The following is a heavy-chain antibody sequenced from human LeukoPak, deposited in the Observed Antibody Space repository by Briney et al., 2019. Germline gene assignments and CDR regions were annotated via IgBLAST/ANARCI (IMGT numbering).Heavy chain of an antibody. CDR3: ASVYCSSTSCSIGTFDY. V-gene: IGHV3-21*01. CDR2: ISSSSSYI. Sequence: GGSLRLSCAASGFSFSNYSMNWVRQAPWKGLEWVSSISSSSSYIYYADSVKGRFTISRDNAKNSLYLQMNSLRAEDTAVYYCASVYCSSTSCSIGTFDYWGQGTLVTVSS. CDR1: GFSFSNYS. D-gene: IGHD2-2*01. J-gene: IGHJ4*02.